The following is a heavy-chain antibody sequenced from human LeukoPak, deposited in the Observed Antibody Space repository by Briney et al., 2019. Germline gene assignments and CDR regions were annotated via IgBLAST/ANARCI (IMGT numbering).Heavy chain of an antibody. J-gene: IGHJ4*02. Sequence: SETLSLTSTVSAGSISTYYWSWLRQPPGQGLEWIGYVYYSGSTDYNPSLKSRVTISVDTSKNQFSLKLTSVTAADTAVYYCARGDDFLSGYSFGYWGQGTLVTVSS. V-gene: IGHV4-59*01. CDR2: VYYSGST. CDR3: ARGDDFLSGYSFGY. CDR1: AGSISTYY. D-gene: IGHD3-3*01.